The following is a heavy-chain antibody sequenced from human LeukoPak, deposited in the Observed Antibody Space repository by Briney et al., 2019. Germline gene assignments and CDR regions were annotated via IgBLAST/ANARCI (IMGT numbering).Heavy chain of an antibody. CDR3: AKDLTHAVAPYYFDY. CDR1: GFTVSSNE. J-gene: IGHJ4*02. V-gene: IGHV3-23*01. D-gene: IGHD6-19*01. Sequence: GGSLRLSCAASGFTVSSNEMSWVRQAPGKGLEWVSAISGSGGSTYYADSVKGRFTISRDNSKNTLYLQMNSLRAEDTAVYYCAKDLTHAVAPYYFDYWGQGTLVTVSS. CDR2: ISGSGGST.